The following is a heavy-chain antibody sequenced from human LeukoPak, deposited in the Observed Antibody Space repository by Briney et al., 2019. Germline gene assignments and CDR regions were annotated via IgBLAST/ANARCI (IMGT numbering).Heavy chain of an antibody. D-gene: IGHD5-18*01. CDR3: ARGPIQLCLHNGMDV. Sequence: GGSLRLSCTAFGFTFGDHAMSWVRQAPGKGLEWVGFIRSKAYGGTTEYAASVKGRFTISREDSISIAYLQMNNLKTEDTAVYYCARGPIQLCLHNGMDVWGEGTTVTVSS. J-gene: IGHJ6*04. CDR2: IRSKAYGGTT. V-gene: IGHV3-49*04. CDR1: GFTFGDHA.